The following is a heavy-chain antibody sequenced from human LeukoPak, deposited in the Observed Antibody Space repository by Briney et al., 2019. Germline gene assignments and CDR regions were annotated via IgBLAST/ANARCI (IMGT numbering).Heavy chain of an antibody. CDR2: IYPGDSDT. CDR1: GYSFTSYW. V-gene: IGHV5-51*01. Sequence: GESLKISCKGSGYSFTSYWIGWVRQMPGKGLEWMGIIYPGDSDTRYSPSFQGQVTISADKSISTAYLQWSSLKASDTAMYYCATAPGGYDSSGYYYYWFDPWGQGTQVTVSS. D-gene: IGHD3-22*01. CDR3: ATAPGGYDSSGYYYYWFDP. J-gene: IGHJ5*02.